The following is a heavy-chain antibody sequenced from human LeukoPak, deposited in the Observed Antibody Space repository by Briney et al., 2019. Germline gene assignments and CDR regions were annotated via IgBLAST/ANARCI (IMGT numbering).Heavy chain of an antibody. Sequence: GGSLRLSCIASGFTFGDYAMSWVRQAPGKGLEWVGFIRSKAYGGTTEYAASVKGRFTISRDDSKSIAYLQMNSLKAEDTAVYYCTSGSYGGQGTLVTVSS. V-gene: IGHV3-49*04. J-gene: IGHJ4*02. CDR2: IRSKAYGGTT. CDR1: GFTFGDYA. D-gene: IGHD1-26*01. CDR3: TSGSY.